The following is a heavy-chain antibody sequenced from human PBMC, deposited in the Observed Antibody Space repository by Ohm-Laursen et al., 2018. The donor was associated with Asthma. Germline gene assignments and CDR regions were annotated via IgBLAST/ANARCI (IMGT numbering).Heavy chain of an antibody. CDR2: LFPDGRRT. Sequence: GSLRLSCAASGFTFSDYFMHWVRQRPGGGLVWISHLFPDGRRTNYADSVRGRFTFSRDDAQNTVYLQMHSLRVDDTAVYFCARGNVEGLLWGQGTLVTVSS. CDR3: ARGNVEGLL. CDR1: GFTFSDYF. J-gene: IGHJ4*02. V-gene: IGHV3-74*01.